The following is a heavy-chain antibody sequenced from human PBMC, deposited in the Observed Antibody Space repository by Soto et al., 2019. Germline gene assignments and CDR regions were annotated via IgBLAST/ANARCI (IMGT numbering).Heavy chain of an antibody. CDR1: GVSISNGGYS. CDR3: ASFWGGYYRSF. CDR2: SYHTGIT. V-gene: IGHV4-30-2*01. J-gene: IGHJ4*02. D-gene: IGHD3-3*01. Sequence: SETLSLTCTVSGVSISNGGYSWSWIRPPPGKGLEWIAYSYHTGITFYNPSLKSRVAMSVDTSKDHFSLKLSSVTAADTAVYFCASFWGGYYRSFWGPGTLVTVSS.